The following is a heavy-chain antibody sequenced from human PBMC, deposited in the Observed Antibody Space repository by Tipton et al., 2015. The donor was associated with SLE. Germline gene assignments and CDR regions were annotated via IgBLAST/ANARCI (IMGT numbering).Heavy chain of an antibody. CDR2: INSDGSST. CDR1: GFTFSSYW. Sequence: GSLRLSCAASGFTFSSYWMHWARQAPGKGLVWVSRINSDGSSTSYADSVKGRFTISRDNAKNTLYLQMNSLRAEDTAVYYCARDRSYYYYYYMDVWGKGTTVTVSS. V-gene: IGHV3-74*01. CDR3: ARDRSYYYYYYMDV. J-gene: IGHJ6*03.